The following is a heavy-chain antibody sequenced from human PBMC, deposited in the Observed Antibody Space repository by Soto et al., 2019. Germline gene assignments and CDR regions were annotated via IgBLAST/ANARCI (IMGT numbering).Heavy chain of an antibody. D-gene: IGHD2-2*01. J-gene: IGHJ4*02. CDR2: IYYSGST. CDR3: ARHGGIVVLPAAPRAPTEFDD. V-gene: IGHV4-59*08. CDR1: GGSISSYY. Sequence: PSETLSLTCTVSGGSISSYYWSWIRQPPGKGLEWIGYIYYSGSTNYNPSLKSRVTISVDTSKSQFSLKLSSVTAADTAVYYCARHGGIVVLPAAPRAPTEFDDWGQGPLVTV.